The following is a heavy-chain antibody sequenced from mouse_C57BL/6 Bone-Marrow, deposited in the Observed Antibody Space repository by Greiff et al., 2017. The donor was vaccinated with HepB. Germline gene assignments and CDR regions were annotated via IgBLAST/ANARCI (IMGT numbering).Heavy chain of an antibody. J-gene: IGHJ4*01. CDR1: GFTFSDYG. CDR2: ISSGSSTI. V-gene: IGHV5-17*01. D-gene: IGHD1-1*01. CDR3: ARWVTTVVAHYAMDC. Sequence: EVQVVESGGGLVKPGGSLKLSCAASGFTFSDYGMHWVRQAPEKGLEWVAYISSGSSTIDYADTVKGRFTISRDKAKNTLFLQMTSLRSEDTAMYYCARWVTTVVAHYAMDCWGEGTSVTVSS.